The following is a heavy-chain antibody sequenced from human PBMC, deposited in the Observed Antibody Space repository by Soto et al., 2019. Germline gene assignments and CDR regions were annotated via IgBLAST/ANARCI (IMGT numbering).Heavy chain of an antibody. CDR3: ASGVGDYAYYYYGRDV. J-gene: IGHJ6*02. CDR1: GGTFSSYA. V-gene: IGHV1-69*06. Sequence: EASVKVSCKASGGTFSSYAISWVRQAPGQGLEWMGGIIPIFGTANYAQKFQGRVTITADKSTSTAYMELSSLRSEDTAVYYCASGVGDYAYYYYGRDVWGQGTTVTISS. D-gene: IGHD4-17*01. CDR2: IIPIFGTA.